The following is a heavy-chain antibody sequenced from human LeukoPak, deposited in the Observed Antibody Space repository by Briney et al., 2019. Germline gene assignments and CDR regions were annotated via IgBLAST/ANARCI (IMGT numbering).Heavy chain of an antibody. D-gene: IGHD6-13*01. Sequence: GGSLRLSCAASGFTFSSYAMTWVRQAPGKGLEWVSIISGASGGSTYYADSVKGRFTISRDNSKNTLYLKMNSLRAEDTALFYCASGGSSSWYPTFDCWGQGTLVTVSS. CDR1: GFTFSSYA. J-gene: IGHJ4*02. V-gene: IGHV3-23*01. CDR3: ASGGSSSWYPTFDC. CDR2: ISGASGGST.